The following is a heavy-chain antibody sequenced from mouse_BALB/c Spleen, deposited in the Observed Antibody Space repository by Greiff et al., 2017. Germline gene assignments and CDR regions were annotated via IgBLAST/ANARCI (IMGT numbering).Heavy chain of an antibody. CDR2: IYPGNGDT. V-gene: IGHV1-12*01. CDR1: GYTFTSYN. CDR3: ARSNPIYYDYDEAMDY. D-gene: IGHD2-4*01. Sequence: QVQLQQPGAELVKPGASVKMSCKASGYTFTSYNMHWVKQTPGQGLEWIGAIYPGNGDTSYNQKFKGKATLTADKSSSTAYMQLSSLTSEDSAVYYCARSNPIYYDYDEAMDYWGQGTSVTVSS. J-gene: IGHJ4*01.